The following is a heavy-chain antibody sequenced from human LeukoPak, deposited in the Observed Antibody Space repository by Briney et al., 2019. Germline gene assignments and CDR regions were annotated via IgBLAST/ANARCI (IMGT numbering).Heavy chain of an antibody. D-gene: IGHD2-2*01. Sequence: ASVTVSCKASGYTFTIYDINWVRQATGQGLEWMGWMNPNSGNTGYAQKFQGRVTMTRNTSISTAYMELSSLRSEDTAVYYCARGRGDVVVRPFDPWGQGTLVTVSS. J-gene: IGHJ5*02. CDR2: MNPNSGNT. V-gene: IGHV1-8*01. CDR1: GYTFTIYD. CDR3: ARGRGDVVVRPFDP.